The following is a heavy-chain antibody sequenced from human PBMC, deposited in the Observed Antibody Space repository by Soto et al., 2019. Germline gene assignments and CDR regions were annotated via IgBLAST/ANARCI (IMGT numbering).Heavy chain of an antibody. CDR3: ARDVYLWEQIGDY. V-gene: IGHV1-2*02. Sequence: GASVKVSCKASGYTFTGYYMHWVRQAPGQGLEWMGWINPNSGGTNYAQKFQGRVTMTRDTSISTAYMELSRLRSDDTAVYYCARDVYLWEQIGDYWGQGALVTVSS. CDR2: INPNSGGT. CDR1: GYTFTGYY. D-gene: IGHD3-16*01. J-gene: IGHJ4*02.